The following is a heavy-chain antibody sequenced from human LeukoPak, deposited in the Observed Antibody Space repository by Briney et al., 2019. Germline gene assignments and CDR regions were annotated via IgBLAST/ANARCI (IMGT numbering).Heavy chain of an antibody. CDR2: FYYGGST. Sequence: PSETLSLTCTVSGYSISSGYYWGWIRRPPGTRLEWIGGFYYGGSTYYNPSLKSRVTISVDTSKNQFSLKLNSVTAADTAVYYCARNYYDSSDYFDPWGQGALVTVSS. D-gene: IGHD3-22*01. V-gene: IGHV4-38-2*02. CDR1: GYSISSGYY. CDR3: ARNYYDSSDYFDP. J-gene: IGHJ5*02.